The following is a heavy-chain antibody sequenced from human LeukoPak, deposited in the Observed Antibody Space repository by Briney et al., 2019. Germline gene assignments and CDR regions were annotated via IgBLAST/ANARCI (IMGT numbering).Heavy chain of an antibody. CDR3: AKDSDCSSTSCLGIFDY. D-gene: IGHD2-2*01. Sequence: GGSLRLSCAASGFTFSSYAMSWVRQAPGQGLDWVSAISGSGGSTYYADSVKGRFTISRDNSKNTLYLQINSLRAEDTAVYYCAKDSDCSSTSCLGIFDYWGQGTLVTVSS. J-gene: IGHJ4*02. CDR1: GFTFSSYA. V-gene: IGHV3-23*01. CDR2: ISGSGGST.